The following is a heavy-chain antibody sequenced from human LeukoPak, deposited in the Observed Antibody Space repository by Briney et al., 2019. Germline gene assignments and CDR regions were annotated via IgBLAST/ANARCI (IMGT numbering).Heavy chain of an antibody. CDR3: AKVQLERLVLLDFDY. V-gene: IGHV3-23*01. D-gene: IGHD1-1*01. CDR2: ISGSGGST. Sequence: PGGSLRLSCAASGFTFSSYGMHWVRQAPGKGLEWVSAISGSGGSTYYADSVKGRFTISRDNSKNTLYLQMNSLRAEDTAVYYCAKVQLERLVLLDFDYWGQGTLVTVSS. J-gene: IGHJ4*02. CDR1: GFTFSSYG.